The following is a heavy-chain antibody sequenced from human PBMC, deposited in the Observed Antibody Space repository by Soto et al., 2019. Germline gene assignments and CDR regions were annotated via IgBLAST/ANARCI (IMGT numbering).Heavy chain of an antibody. Sequence: ASVKVSCKASGYTFTSYDINWVRQATGQGLEWMGWMNPNSGNTGYAQKFQGRVTMTRNTSISTAYMELSSLRSEDTAVYYCARGIRITMVRGVIMVGSDHYYYMDVWGKGTTVPVSS. V-gene: IGHV1-8*01. CDR3: ARGIRITMVRGVIMVGSDHYYYMDV. J-gene: IGHJ6*03. D-gene: IGHD3-10*01. CDR2: MNPNSGNT. CDR1: GYTFTSYD.